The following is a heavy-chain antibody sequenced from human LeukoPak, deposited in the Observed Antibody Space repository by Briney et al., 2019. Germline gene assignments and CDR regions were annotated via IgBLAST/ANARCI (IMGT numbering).Heavy chain of an antibody. V-gene: IGHV4-34*01. D-gene: IGHD2-15*01. CDR2: INHSGST. CDR1: GGSFSGYY. Sequence: SETPSLTCAVYGGSFSGYYWSWIRQPPGKGLEWIGEINHSGSTNYNPSLKSRVTISVDTSKNQFSLKLSSVTAADTAVYYCARHPEGSGHCLQHWGQGTLVTVSS. CDR3: ARHPEGSGHCLQH. J-gene: IGHJ1*01.